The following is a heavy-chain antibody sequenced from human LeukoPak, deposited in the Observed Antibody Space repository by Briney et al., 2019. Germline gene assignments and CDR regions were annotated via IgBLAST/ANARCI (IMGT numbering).Heavy chain of an antibody. Sequence: SETLSLTCTVYGGSFSGYYWSWIRQPPGKGLEWIGEINHSGSTNYNPSLKSRVTISVDTSKNQFSLKLSSVTAADTAVYYCASSDFWSGYQNYWGQGTLVTVSS. J-gene: IGHJ4*02. D-gene: IGHD3-3*01. V-gene: IGHV4-34*01. CDR3: ASSDFWSGYQNY. CDR1: GGSFSGYY. CDR2: INHSGST.